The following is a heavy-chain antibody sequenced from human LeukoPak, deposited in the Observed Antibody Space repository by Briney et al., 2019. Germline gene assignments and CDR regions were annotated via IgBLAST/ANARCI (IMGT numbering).Heavy chain of an antibody. CDR2: TSGTENSP. Sequence: GGSLRLSCAASGATLHSFAMSWVRQAPGKELEWIGVTSGTENSPHYASSVRGRIIISTDSPKKSLYLQMNSLRAEDTAVYYCTKDLMTGFSSGWYFGYWGLGTLVTVSS. V-gene: IGHV3-23*01. CDR3: TKDLMTGFSSGWYFGY. CDR1: GATLHSFA. D-gene: IGHD6-19*01. J-gene: IGHJ4*02.